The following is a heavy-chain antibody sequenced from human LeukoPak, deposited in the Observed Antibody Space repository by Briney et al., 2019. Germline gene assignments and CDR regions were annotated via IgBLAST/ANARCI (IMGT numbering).Heavy chain of an antibody. CDR1: GGTFSSYA. J-gene: IGHJ4*02. CDR2: IIPIFGTA. D-gene: IGHD5-24*01. CDR3: ARLGRDGYKAGVY. Sequence: SVKVSCKASGGTFSSYAISWVRQAPGQGLEWMGGIIPIFGTANYAQKFQDRVTITADESTSTAYMELSSLRSEDTAVYYCARLGRDGYKAGVYWGQGTLVTVSS. V-gene: IGHV1-69*01.